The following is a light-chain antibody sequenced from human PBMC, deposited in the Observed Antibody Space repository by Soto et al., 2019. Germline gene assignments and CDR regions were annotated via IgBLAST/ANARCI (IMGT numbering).Light chain of an antibody. CDR1: QSVSNKY. Sequence: EIVLTQSPGTLSLSPGERATLSCRGSQSVSNKYLACYQQKPAQAPSLXXYGASTRANGIPARISGSGSGTEFTLTISSLQSEDFAVYYCQQYNNWPTYTFGQGTRLEIK. J-gene: IGKJ5*01. CDR2: GAS. V-gene: IGKV3-15*01. CDR3: QQYNNWPTYT.